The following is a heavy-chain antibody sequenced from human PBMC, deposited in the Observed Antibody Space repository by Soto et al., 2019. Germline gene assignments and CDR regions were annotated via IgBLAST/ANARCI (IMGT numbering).Heavy chain of an antibody. D-gene: IGHD6-13*01. CDR3: ARDLLYSSSWSKDDY. V-gene: IGHV3-21*01. CDR1: GFTFSSYS. CDR2: ISSSSSYI. J-gene: IGHJ4*02. Sequence: EVQLVESGGGLVKPGGSLRLSCAASGFTFSSYSMNWVRQAPGKGLEWVSSISSSSSYIYYADSVKGRFTISRDNAKNSLYLQMNSLRAEDTAVYYCARDLLYSSSWSKDDYWGQGTLVTVSS.